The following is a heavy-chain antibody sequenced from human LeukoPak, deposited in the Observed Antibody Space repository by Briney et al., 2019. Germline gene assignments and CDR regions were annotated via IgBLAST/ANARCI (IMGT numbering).Heavy chain of an antibody. D-gene: IGHD3-10*01. CDR3: ARDRALGSGKYYFDY. CDR2: IHYSGTT. V-gene: IGHV4-59*01. CDR1: GGSISSYY. Sequence: SETLSLTCTVSGGSISSYYWNWIRQRPGKGLEWIGYIHYSGTTNYKPSLKSRVTISIDTSKNQFSLKLSSVTAADTAVYYCARDRALGSGKYYFDYWGQGTLVTVSS. J-gene: IGHJ4*02.